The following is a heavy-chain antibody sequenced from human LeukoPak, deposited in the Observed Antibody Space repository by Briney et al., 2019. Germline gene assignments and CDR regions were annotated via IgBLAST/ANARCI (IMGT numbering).Heavy chain of an antibody. CDR2: IYSGSGGST. CDR3: AKAPYSSSWYYFDY. V-gene: IGHV3-66*01. CDR1: GFSVSSSY. J-gene: IGHJ4*02. Sequence: GGSLRLSCAASGFSVSSSYMSWVRQAPGKGLEWVSLIYSGSGGSTYYTDSVKGRFTISRDNSKNTLYLQMNSLRAEDTAVYYCAKAPYSSSWYYFDYWGQGTLVTVSS. D-gene: IGHD6-13*01.